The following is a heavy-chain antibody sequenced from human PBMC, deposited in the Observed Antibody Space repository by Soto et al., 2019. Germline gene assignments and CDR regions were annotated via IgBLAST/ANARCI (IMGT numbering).Heavy chain of an antibody. CDR1: GFTFSSYA. D-gene: IGHD2-15*01. CDR2: ISCGGETT. J-gene: IGHJ1*01. CDR3: AKHLSLKGGNTKGYPEY. V-gene: IGHV3-23*01. Sequence: GGSLRLSCAASGFTFSSYAMSWVRQAPGTGLECVSVISCGGETTYYADSVKGRFTISRDNSKNTQYLQMSSLRAEDTALYYCAKHLSLKGGNTKGYPEYWGPGTRVTVSS.